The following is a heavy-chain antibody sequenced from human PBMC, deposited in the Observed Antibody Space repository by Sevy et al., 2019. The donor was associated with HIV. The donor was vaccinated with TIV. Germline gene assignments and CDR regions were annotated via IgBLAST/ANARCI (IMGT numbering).Heavy chain of an antibody. CDR1: GFTFSSYA. CDR2: ISYDGSNK. V-gene: IGHV3-30*04. Sequence: GGSLRLSCAASGFTFSSYAMHWVRQAPGKGLEWMAVISYDGSNKYYADSVKGRFTISRDNSKNTLYLQMNSLRAEDTAVHYCARDAYTAIRLYAFDIWGQGTMVTVSS. CDR3: ARDAYTAIRLYAFDI. J-gene: IGHJ3*02. D-gene: IGHD5-18*01.